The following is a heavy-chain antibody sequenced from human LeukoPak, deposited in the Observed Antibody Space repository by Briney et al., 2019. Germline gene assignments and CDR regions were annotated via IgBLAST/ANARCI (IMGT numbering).Heavy chain of an antibody. Sequence: SETLSLTCAVYGGSFSGYYWNWIRQPPGKGLEWIGEINHSGSTNYNPSLKSRVTISVDTSKNQFSLKLSSVTAADTAVYYCASLRRGELYSLGYWGQGTLVTVSA. CDR3: ASLRRGELYSLGY. D-gene: IGHD3-16*01. CDR2: INHSGST. J-gene: IGHJ4*02. CDR1: GGSFSGYY. V-gene: IGHV4-34*01.